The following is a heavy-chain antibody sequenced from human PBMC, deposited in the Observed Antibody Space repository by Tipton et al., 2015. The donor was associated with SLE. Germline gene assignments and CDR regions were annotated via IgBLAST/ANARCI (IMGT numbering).Heavy chain of an antibody. V-gene: IGHV4-31*03. CDR3: AGGFRRATQGAFDI. CDR2: IYYSGST. Sequence: TLSLTFTVSGGSISSGGYYWSWIRQHPGKGLEWIGYIYYSGSTYYNPSLKSRVTISVDKSKNQFSLKLSSVTAADTAVYYCAGGFRRATQGAFDIWGQGTMVTVSS. J-gene: IGHJ3*02. CDR1: GGSISSGGYY.